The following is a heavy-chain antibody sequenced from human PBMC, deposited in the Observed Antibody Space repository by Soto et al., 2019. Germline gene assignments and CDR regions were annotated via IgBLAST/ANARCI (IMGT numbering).Heavy chain of an antibody. CDR3: TLCWPTSYYFDY. Sequence: PGGSLRLSCAASGFTFSNAWMSWVRQAPGKGLEWVGRIKSKTDGGTTDYAAPVKGRFTISRDDSKNTLYLQMNSLKTEDTAVYYCTLCWPTSYYFDYWGQGTLVTVSS. D-gene: IGHD2-2*01. J-gene: IGHJ4*02. CDR2: IKSKTDGGTT. CDR1: GFTFSNAW. V-gene: IGHV3-15*01.